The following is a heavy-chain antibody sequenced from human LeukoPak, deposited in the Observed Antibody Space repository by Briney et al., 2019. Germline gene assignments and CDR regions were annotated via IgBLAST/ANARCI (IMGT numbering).Heavy chain of an antibody. Sequence: GRSLRLSCAASGFTFSSYDMHWVRQAPGKGLEWVAVISYDGSTIYYADSVKGRFTISRDNSKNTLYLQTNSLEAEDTAVYYCAKAKSYSSGSSGYWGQGTPVTVSS. CDR3: AKAKSYSSGSSGY. V-gene: IGHV3-30*18. D-gene: IGHD5-18*01. CDR1: GFTFSSYD. J-gene: IGHJ4*02. CDR2: ISYDGSTI.